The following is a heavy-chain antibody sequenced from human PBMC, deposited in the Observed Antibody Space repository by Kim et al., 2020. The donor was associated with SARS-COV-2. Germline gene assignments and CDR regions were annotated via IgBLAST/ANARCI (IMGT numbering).Heavy chain of an antibody. V-gene: IGHV3-23*01. CDR3: AKGRSDNIAAAFNY. Sequence: GGSLRLSCAASGFTFSTYAMSWVRQAPGKGLEWVSSVSGSGGSTYHADSAKGRFTISRDNSKNTLYLQMNSLRAEDTAAYYCAKGRSDNIAAAFNYWGQGTLVTVSS. J-gene: IGHJ4*02. CDR2: VSGSGGST. D-gene: IGHD6-13*01. CDR1: GFTFSTYA.